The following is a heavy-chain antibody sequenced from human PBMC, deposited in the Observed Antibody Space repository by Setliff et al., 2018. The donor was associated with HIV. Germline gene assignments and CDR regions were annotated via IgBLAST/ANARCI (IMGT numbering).Heavy chain of an antibody. CDR1: GYTFTGYY. Sequence: VASVKVSCKASGYTFTGYYMHWVRQAPGQGLEWMGWINPNTGGTNFAQKFQGRVTMTRDTSISTAYMELSRLRSDDTAVYYCGRDPFWSGYDAFDIWGQGTMVTVSS. CDR3: GRDPFWSGYDAFDI. J-gene: IGHJ3*02. V-gene: IGHV1-2*02. D-gene: IGHD3-3*01. CDR2: INPNTGGT.